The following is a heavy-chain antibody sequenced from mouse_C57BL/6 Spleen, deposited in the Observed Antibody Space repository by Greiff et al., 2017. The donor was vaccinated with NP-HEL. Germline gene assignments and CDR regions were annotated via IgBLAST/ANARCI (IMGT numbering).Heavy chain of an antibody. CDR3: ARSRIYYWYFDV. CDR1: GYTFTDYY. Sequence: VQLQQSGAELVRPGASVKLSCKASGYTFTDYYINWVKQRPGQGLEWIARIYPGSGNTYYTEKFKGKATLTAEKSSSTAYMQLSSLTSEDSAVYFCARSRIYYWYFDVWGTGTTVTVSS. V-gene: IGHV1-76*01. J-gene: IGHJ1*03. D-gene: IGHD2-3*01. CDR2: IYPGSGNT.